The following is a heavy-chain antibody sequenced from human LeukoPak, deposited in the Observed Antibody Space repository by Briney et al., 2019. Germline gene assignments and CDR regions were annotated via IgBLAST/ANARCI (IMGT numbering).Heavy chain of an antibody. D-gene: IGHD6-13*01. CDR3: ARQGGTYSSSWYY. V-gene: IGHV4-34*01. CDR2: INHSGST. J-gene: IGHJ4*02. CDR1: GFTFSNYS. Sequence: GSLRLSCAASGFTFSNYSMNWVRQPPGKGLEWIGEINHSGSTNYNPSLKSRVTISVDTSKNQFSLKLSSVTAADTAVYYCARQGGTYSSSWYYWGQGTLVTVFS.